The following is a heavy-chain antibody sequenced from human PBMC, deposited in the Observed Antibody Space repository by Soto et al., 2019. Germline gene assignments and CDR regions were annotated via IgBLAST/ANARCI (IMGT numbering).Heavy chain of an antibody. CDR1: GFTFSSYG. J-gene: IGHJ6*02. Sequence: GGSLRLSCAASGFTFSSYGMHWVRQAPGKGLEWVAVIWYDGSNKYYADSVKGRFTISRDNSKNTLYLQMNSLRAEDTAVYYCARARPAARDNYHHDGLAVRGQRTTVTGS. D-gene: IGHD6-6*01. CDR3: ARARPAARDNYHHDGLAV. V-gene: IGHV3-33*01. CDR2: IWYDGSNK.